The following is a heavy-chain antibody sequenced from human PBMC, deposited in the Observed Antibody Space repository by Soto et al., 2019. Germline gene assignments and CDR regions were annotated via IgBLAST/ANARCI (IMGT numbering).Heavy chain of an antibody. J-gene: IGHJ5*02. CDR3: ARDLCGGDCYSFDP. D-gene: IGHD2-21*01. V-gene: IGHV3-48*01. CDR1: GFTFSSYS. CDR2: ISSSSSTI. Sequence: GGSLRLSCAASGFTFSSYSMNWVRQAPGKGLEWVSYISSSSSTIYYADSVKGRFTISRDNAKNSLYLQMNSLRAEDTAVYYCARDLCGGDCYSFDPWGQGTLVTVSS.